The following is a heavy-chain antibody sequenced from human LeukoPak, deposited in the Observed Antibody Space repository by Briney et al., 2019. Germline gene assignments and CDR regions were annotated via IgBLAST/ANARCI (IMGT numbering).Heavy chain of an antibody. CDR2: IYYSGSA. CDR1: GGSISSSSHY. Sequence: SETLSLTCTVSGGSISSSSHYRGWIRQPPGKGLEWIGTIYYSGSAYYNPSLNSRVTISVDTSKNQFSLKLSSVTAADTAVYYCASWPLVGMTTSGLDYWGQGTLVTVSS. CDR3: ASWPLVGMTTSGLDY. J-gene: IGHJ4*02. V-gene: IGHV4-39*01. D-gene: IGHD4-11*01.